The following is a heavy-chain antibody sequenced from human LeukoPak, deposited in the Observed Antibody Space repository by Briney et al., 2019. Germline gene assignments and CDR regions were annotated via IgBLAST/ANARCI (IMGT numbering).Heavy chain of an antibody. CDR3: AKALGFCSSARCYFDY. Sequence: ASVTVSCQASGYTFTKFALNWVRQAPGQVLEWMGWINTDTRNPTYAQGFAGRFLFSVDTSVIKEYLQISSLEAEDTAVYYCAKALGFCSSARCYFDYWGQGALVTVSS. V-gene: IGHV7-4-1*02. J-gene: IGHJ4*02. CDR2: INTDTRNP. CDR1: GYTFTKFA. D-gene: IGHD2-2*01.